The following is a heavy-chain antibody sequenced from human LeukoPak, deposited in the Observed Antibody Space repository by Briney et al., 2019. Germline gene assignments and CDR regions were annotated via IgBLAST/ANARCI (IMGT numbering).Heavy chain of an antibody. CDR2: IKQDGSEK. CDR1: GFTFSSYS. CDR3: ARVPYYYDSSGYSGRKHYYYYYGMDV. V-gene: IGHV3-7*01. J-gene: IGHJ6*02. D-gene: IGHD3-22*01. Sequence: GGSLRLSCAASGFTFSSYSMNWVRQAPGKGLEWVANIKQDGSEKYYVDSVKGRFTISRDNAKNSLYLQMNSLRAEDTAVYYCARVPYYYDSSGYSGRKHYYYYYGMDVWGQGTTVTVSS.